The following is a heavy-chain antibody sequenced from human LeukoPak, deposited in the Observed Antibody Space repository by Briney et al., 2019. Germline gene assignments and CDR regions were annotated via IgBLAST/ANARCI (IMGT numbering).Heavy chain of an antibody. Sequence: SETLSLTCTVSGGSISSSSYYWGWIRQPPGKGLEWIGSIYYSGSTYYNPSLKSRVTISVDTSKNQFSLKLSSVTAADTAVYYCAGQPLQWLAMLVDYWGQGTLVTVSS. CDR1: GGSISSSSYY. CDR2: IYYSGST. J-gene: IGHJ4*02. V-gene: IGHV4-39*01. D-gene: IGHD6-19*01. CDR3: AGQPLQWLAMLVDY.